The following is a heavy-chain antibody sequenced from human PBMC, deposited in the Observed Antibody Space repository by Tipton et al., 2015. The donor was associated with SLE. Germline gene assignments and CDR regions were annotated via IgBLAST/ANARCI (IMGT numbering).Heavy chain of an antibody. D-gene: IGHD4-17*01. CDR1: GFTFRSYS. CDR2: SSTGSRNI. CDR3: ARADDYGDRYYFDY. Sequence: SLRLSCAGSGFTFRSYSLNWVRQAPGKGLEWVSSSSTGSRNIFYADSVKGRFTISRDSARNSLYLQMNSLRVEDTAVYYCARADDYGDRYYFDYWGQGTLVSVSS. J-gene: IGHJ4*02. V-gene: IGHV3-21*03.